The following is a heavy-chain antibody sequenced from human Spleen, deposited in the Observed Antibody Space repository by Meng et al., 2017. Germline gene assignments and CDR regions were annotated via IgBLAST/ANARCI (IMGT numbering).Heavy chain of an antibody. J-gene: IGHJ4*02. CDR1: GVSITSFS. Sequence: SETLSLTCTVSGVSITSFSWSWIRQSAGKGLEWIGRMYSGGRTAHNPSLKSRVTMALDTSKNQLSLHLTSVTAADTAVYYCAVWQWPYDYWGQGTLVTGSS. D-gene: IGHD6-19*01. V-gene: IGHV4-4*07. CDR2: MYSGGRT. CDR3: AVWQWPYDY.